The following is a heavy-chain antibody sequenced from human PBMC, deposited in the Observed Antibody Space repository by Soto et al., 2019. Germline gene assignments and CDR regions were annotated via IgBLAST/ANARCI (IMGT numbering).Heavy chain of an antibody. CDR3: VRHYDPPH. J-gene: IGHJ4*02. V-gene: IGHV1-2*02. D-gene: IGHD3-22*01. CDR2: INPNSGDT. Sequence: QVHLVQSGAEVKKPGASVKVSCKASGYIFTDYYIYWVRQAPGQGLEWMGWINPNSGDTKYAQNLEGRVTMTRDTSISTAYMDLSRLTTDDTAVYYCVRHYDPPHWGQGTLLTVSS. CDR1: GYIFTDYY.